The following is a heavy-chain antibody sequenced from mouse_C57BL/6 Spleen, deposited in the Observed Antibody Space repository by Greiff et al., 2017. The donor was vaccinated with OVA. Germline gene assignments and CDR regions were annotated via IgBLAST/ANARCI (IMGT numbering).Heavy chain of an antibody. V-gene: IGHV5-6*01. Sequence: EVQLQESGGDLVKPGGSLKLSCAASGFTFSSYGMSWVRQTPDKRLEWVATISSGGSYTYYPDNVKGRFTISRDKAKNTLYLQMSSLKSEDTAMYCCARPSDTSWYFDVWGTGTTVTVSS. CDR2: ISSGGSYT. J-gene: IGHJ1*03. CDR1: GFTFSSYG. D-gene: IGHD6-1*01. CDR3: ARPSDTSWYFDV.